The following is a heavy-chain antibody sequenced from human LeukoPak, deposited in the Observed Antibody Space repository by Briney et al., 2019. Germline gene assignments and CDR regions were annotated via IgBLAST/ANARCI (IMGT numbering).Heavy chain of an antibody. Sequence: PSETLSLTCAVYGGSFSGYYWSWIRQPPGKGLEWIGEINHSGSTNYNPSLKSRVTISVDTSKNQFSLKLSSVTAADTAVYYCARVRRWLQYSDNWGQGTLVTVSS. CDR2: INHSGST. CDR3: ARVRRWLQYSDN. D-gene: IGHD5-24*01. CDR1: GGSFSGYY. V-gene: IGHV4-34*01. J-gene: IGHJ4*02.